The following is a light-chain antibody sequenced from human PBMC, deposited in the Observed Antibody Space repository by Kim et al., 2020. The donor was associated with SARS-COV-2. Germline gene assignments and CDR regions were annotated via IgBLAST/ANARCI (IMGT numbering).Light chain of an antibody. Sequence: TGDPVTAACSASPSVRSSQLAGYRHKRSQAPRLLIYGASIRATGVPDRFAGGGSGADFTLTIGRLEPEDFAVYYCQHYGSSPPFAFGGGTKVDIK. CDR1: PSVRSSQ. J-gene: IGKJ4*01. V-gene: IGKV3-20*01. CDR2: GAS. CDR3: QHYGSSPPFA.